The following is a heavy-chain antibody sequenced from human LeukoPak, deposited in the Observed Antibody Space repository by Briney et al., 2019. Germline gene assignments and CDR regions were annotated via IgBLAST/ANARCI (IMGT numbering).Heavy chain of an antibody. CDR2: ISSRSSTE. J-gene: IGHJ4*02. D-gene: IGHD1-1*01. CDR1: GFTFSGYA. V-gene: IGHV3-48*04. Sequence: GGSLRLSCGASGFTFSGYAMTWIRQVPGKGLEWISYISSRSSTEYFADSVKGRFTISRDNAKNSLYLQMSGLRAEDTAVYYCARAFSNWAPSASLDYWGQGTLVTVSS. CDR3: ARAFSNWAPSASLDY.